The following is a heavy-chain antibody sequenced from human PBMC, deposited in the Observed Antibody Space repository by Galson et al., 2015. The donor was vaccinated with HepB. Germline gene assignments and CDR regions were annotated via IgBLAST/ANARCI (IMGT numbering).Heavy chain of an antibody. J-gene: IGHJ3*02. V-gene: IGHV3-33*01. Sequence: SLRLSCAASGFTFSSYGMHWVRQAPGKGLEWVAVIWYDGSNKYYADSVKGRFTISRDNSKNTLYLQMNSLRAEDTAVYYCARVFGVRGVSAFDIWGQGTMVTVSS. CDR1: GFTFSSYG. D-gene: IGHD3-10*01. CDR3: ARVFGVRGVSAFDI. CDR2: IWYDGSNK.